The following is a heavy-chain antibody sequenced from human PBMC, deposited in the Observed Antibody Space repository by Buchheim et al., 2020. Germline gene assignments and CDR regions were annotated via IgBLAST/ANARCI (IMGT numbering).Heavy chain of an antibody. CDR1: GGSISSGDYY. D-gene: IGHD5-24*01. CDR2: IYYSGST. Sequence: QVQLQESGPGLVKPSQTLSLTCTVSGGSISSGDYYWSWIRQPPGMGLEWIWYIYYSGSTYYNPSLKSRVTISVDTSKHHVTLKLSSVTAADTSVYYCARGGRYRDGYNSYGNWGQGTL. CDR3: ARGGRYRDGYNSYGN. J-gene: IGHJ4*02. V-gene: IGHV4-30-4*01.